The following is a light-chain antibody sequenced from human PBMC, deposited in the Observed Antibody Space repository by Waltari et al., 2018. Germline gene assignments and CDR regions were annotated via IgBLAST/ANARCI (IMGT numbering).Light chain of an antibody. V-gene: IGKV3-15*01. CDR2: GAS. CDR3: QQYNNWPPLT. J-gene: IGKJ4*01. Sequence: EIVMTQSQATLSVPPGQTAPRSRRASQSVSSNLAWYQQKPGQAPRLLIYGASTRATGIPARFSGSGSGTEFTLTISSLQSEDFAVYYCQQYNNWPPLTFGGGTKVEIK. CDR1: QSVSSN.